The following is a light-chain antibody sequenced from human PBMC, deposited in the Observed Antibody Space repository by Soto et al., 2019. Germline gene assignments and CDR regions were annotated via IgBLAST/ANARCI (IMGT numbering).Light chain of an antibody. CDR3: SSYSGSSPLDV. CDR2: EVS. CDR1: NSDIGGYNY. J-gene: IGLJ1*01. V-gene: IGLV2-14*01. Sequence: QSALTQPASVPGSPGQSITISCTGTNSDIGGYNYVSWYQQHSGKAPKLIIYEVSNRPSGVSNRFSGSKSGNTASLAISGLQAEDEADYYCSSYSGSSPLDVFGTGTKVTVL.